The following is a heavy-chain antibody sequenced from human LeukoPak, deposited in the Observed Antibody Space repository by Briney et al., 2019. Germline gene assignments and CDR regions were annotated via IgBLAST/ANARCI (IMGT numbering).Heavy chain of an antibody. D-gene: IGHD4-23*01. CDR2: INPNTGDT. V-gene: IGHV1-2*02. J-gene: IGHJ4*02. CDR1: GYTFTGYH. Sequence: ASVKVSCKASGYTFTGYHMHWVRQAPGQGLEWMGRINPNTGDTNFAQNFQGRVSMTRDTSITTAYMELSRLRSDDTAVYYCASSGGNSVHYFDYWGQGTLVTVSS. CDR3: ASSGGNSVHYFDY.